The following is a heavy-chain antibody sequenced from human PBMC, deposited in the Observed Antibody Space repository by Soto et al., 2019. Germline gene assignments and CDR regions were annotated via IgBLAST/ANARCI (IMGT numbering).Heavy chain of an antibody. CDR2: ISSSSSNI. V-gene: IGHV3-48*02. CDR1: GFTFSSYS. Sequence: EVQLVESGGGLVQPGGSLRLSCAASGFTFSSYSMNWVRQAPGKGLEWVSYISSSSSNIYYAGSVRGRFTISRDNTKNSLYPQMNSLRDEDTAVYYCARDLNIVVVPAAISYYYGMDVWGQGTTVTVSS. CDR3: ARDLNIVVVPAAISYYYGMDV. D-gene: IGHD2-2*01. J-gene: IGHJ6*02.